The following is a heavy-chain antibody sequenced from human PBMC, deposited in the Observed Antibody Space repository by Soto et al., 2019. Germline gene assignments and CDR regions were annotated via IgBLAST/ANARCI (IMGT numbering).Heavy chain of an antibody. V-gene: IGHV4-39*01. Sequence: SETLSLTCTVSGGSISSSSYYWGWIRQPPGKGLEWIGSIYYSGSTYYNPSLKSRVTMSVDTSKNQFSLKLSSVTAADTAVYYCARFPIMITFGGVSPLGAADYNWFDPWGQGTLVTVSS. CDR2: IYYSGST. D-gene: IGHD3-16*01. CDR1: GGSISSSSYY. J-gene: IGHJ5*02. CDR3: ARFPIMITFGGVSPLGAADYNWFDP.